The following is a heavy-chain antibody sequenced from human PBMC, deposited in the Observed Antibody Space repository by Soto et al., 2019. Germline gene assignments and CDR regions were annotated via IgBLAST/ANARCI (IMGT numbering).Heavy chain of an antibody. J-gene: IGHJ4*02. CDR1: GFTFSSYG. V-gene: IGHV3-33*01. D-gene: IGHD6-13*01. CDR3: ARDLIYESGIAAAGDYFDY. CDR2: IWYDGSNK. Sequence: GGSLRLSCAASGFTFSSYGMRWARQAPGKGLEWVAVIWYDGSNKYYADSVKGRFTISRDNSKNTLYLQMNSLRAEDTAVYYCARDLIYESGIAAAGDYFDYWGQGTLVTVSS.